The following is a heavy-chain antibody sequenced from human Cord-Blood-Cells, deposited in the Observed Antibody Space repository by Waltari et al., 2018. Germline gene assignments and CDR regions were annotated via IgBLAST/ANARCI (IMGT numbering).Heavy chain of an antibody. J-gene: IGHJ4*02. D-gene: IGHD6-13*01. V-gene: IGHV1-8*01. Sequence: QVQLVQSGAEVKKPGASVKVSCKASGYTFTSYDIHSVRQATGQGLEWMGWMNPNSGNTGYAQKFQGRVTMTRNTSISTAYMELSSLRSEDTAVYYCASWGIAAAGTYFLDYWGQGTLVTVSS. CDR3: ASWGIAAAGTYFLDY. CDR1: GYTFTSYD. CDR2: MNPNSGNT.